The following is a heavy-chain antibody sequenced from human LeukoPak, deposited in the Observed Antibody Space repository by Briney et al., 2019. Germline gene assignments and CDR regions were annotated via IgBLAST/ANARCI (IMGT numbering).Heavy chain of an antibody. V-gene: IGHV3-66*01. CDR2: IYSGGST. J-gene: IGHJ4*02. CDR1: GFTVSSNY. CDR3: ARGTVTMVDY. D-gene: IGHD3-10*01. Sequence: PGGSLRLSCAASGFTVSSNYMSWVRQAPGRGLEWVSVIYSGGSTYYADSVKGRFTISRDNFKNTLFLQMNSLRAGDTAVYYCARGTVTMVDYWGQGTLVTVSS.